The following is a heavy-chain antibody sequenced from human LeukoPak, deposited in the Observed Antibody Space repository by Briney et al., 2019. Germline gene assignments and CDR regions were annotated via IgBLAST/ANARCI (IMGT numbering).Heavy chain of an antibody. CDR1: GGTFSSYA. J-gene: IGHJ4*02. D-gene: IGHD6-6*01. Sequence: ASVKVSCKASGGTFSSYAISWVRQAPGQGLEWMGGIIPIFGTANYAQKFQGRVTITADESTSTAYMELSSLRSEDTAVYYCARAGPEIRSSSHLDYWGQGTLVTVSS. CDR2: IIPIFGTA. V-gene: IGHV1-69*13. CDR3: ARAGPEIRSSSHLDY.